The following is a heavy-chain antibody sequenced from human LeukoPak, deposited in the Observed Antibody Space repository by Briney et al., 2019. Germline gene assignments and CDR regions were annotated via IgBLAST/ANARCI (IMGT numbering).Heavy chain of an antibody. Sequence: GGSLRLSCAASGFTFSSYAMSWVRQAPGKGLEWVSAISGSGGSTYYADSVKGRFTISRDNSKNTLYLQMNRLRAEDTAVYYCAKVRDIVATRPRNYYFDYWGQGTLVTVSS. CDR3: AKVRDIVATRPRNYYFDY. CDR1: GFTFSSYA. CDR2: ISGSGGST. J-gene: IGHJ4*02. D-gene: IGHD5-12*01. V-gene: IGHV3-23*01.